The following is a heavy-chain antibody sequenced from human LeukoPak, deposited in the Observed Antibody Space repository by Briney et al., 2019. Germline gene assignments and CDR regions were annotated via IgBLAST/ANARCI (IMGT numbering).Heavy chain of an antibody. CDR2: INPNSGGT. V-gene: IGHV1-2*02. CDR1: GYTFTRYY. D-gene: IGHD1-1*01. CDR3: ARDRTGTTDY. J-gene: IGHJ4*02. Sequence: ASVKVSCNSSGYTFTRYYMHWVRQAPGQGLEWMGWINPNSGGTNYAQKFQGRVTMTRETSISTAYMELSRLRSDDTAVYYCARDRTGTTDYWGQGTLVTVSS.